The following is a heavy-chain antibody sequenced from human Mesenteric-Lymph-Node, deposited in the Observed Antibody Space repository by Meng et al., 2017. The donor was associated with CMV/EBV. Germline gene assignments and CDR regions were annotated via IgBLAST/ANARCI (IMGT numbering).Heavy chain of an antibody. Sequence: SCKGSGYIFNNYWIGWVRQMPGKGLEWMGIIYPGDSDTKYSPSFRGQVTISADKSTTTAYLQWSSLKASDTAMYYCARMGSSWYAVYWGQGTLVTVSS. CDR2: IYPGDSDT. J-gene: IGHJ4*02. CDR1: GYIFNNYW. CDR3: ARMGSSWYAVY. V-gene: IGHV5-51*01. D-gene: IGHD6-13*01.